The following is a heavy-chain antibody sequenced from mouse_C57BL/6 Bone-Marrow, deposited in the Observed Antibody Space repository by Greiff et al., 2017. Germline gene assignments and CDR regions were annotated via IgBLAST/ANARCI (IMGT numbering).Heavy chain of an antibody. D-gene: IGHD4-1*01. Sequence: QVQLKESGAELVRPGASVTLSCKASGYTFTDYEMHWVKQTPVHGLEWIGAIDPETGGTAYNQKFKGKAILTADKSSSTAYMELRSLTSEDSAVYYCTRGHWDDGDYWGQGTTRTVSS. CDR2: IDPETGGT. CDR1: GYTFTDYE. J-gene: IGHJ2*01. CDR3: TRGHWDDGDY. V-gene: IGHV1-15*01.